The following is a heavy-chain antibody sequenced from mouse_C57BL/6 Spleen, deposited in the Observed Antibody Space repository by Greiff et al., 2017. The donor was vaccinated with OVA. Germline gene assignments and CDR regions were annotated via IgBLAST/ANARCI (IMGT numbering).Heavy chain of an antibody. CDR2: IWRGGST. V-gene: IGHV2-2*01. Sequence: VKVVESGPGLVQPSQSLSITCTVSGFSLTSYGVHWVRQSPGKGLVWLGVIWRGGSTDYNAAFIYRLSISKDKSKSQVFLKMNSLQADDTATYYCARMSTTINDIDDWGPGTSVTVSS. CDR3: ARMSTTINDIDD. CDR1: GFSLTSYG. D-gene: IGHD1-1*01. J-gene: IGHJ4*01.